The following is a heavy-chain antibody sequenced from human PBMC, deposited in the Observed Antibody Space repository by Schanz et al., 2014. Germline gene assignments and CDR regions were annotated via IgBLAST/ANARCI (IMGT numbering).Heavy chain of an antibody. CDR1: GFTFSGYW. D-gene: IGHD7-27*01. Sequence: EVQLVESGGGLVQPGGSLRLSCAASGFTFSGYWMSWVRQAPGEGLVWVANIKLDGSEKYYVDSVKGRFTISRDNAKNSLYLEMTSLRGEDTAVYYCARENLNWEAFDIWGPGTMVTVSS. J-gene: IGHJ3*02. CDR2: IKLDGSEK. CDR3: ARENLNWEAFDI. V-gene: IGHV3-7*03.